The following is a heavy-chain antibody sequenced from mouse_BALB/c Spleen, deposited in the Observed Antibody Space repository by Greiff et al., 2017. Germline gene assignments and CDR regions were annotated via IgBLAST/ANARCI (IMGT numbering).Heavy chain of an antibody. CDR1: GYTFTSYW. D-gene: IGHD2-4*01. CDR2: INPSTGYT. CDR3: ARNSDDYDGPAWFAD. V-gene: IGHV1-7*01. J-gene: IGHJ3*01. Sequence: QVQLKESGAELAKPGASVKMSCKASGYTFTSYWMHWVKQRPGQGLEWIGYINPSTGYTEYNQKFKDKATLTADKSSSTAYMQLSSLTSEDSAVYYCARNSDDYDGPAWFADWGQGTLVTVSA.